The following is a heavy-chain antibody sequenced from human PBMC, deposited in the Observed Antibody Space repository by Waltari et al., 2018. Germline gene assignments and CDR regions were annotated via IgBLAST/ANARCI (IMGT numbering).Heavy chain of an antibody. CDR2: INAGKGNT. CDR3: ARSYYYGSGSSGY. Sequence: QVQLVQSGAEVKKPGASVTVSCKASGYTFTSYAVHWVRQVPGQRLAWMGWINAGKGNTKYSQKFQGRGTITRDTSASTAYMELSSLRSEDTAVYYCARSYYYGSGSSGYWGQGTLVTVSS. CDR1: GYTFTSYA. V-gene: IGHV1-3*01. J-gene: IGHJ4*02. D-gene: IGHD3-10*01.